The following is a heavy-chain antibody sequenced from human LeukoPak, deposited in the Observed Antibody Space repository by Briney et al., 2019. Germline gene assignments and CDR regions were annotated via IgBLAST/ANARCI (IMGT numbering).Heavy chain of an antibody. V-gene: IGHV3-30*18. CDR2: ISYDGSNK. J-gene: IGHJ4*02. Sequence: GRSLRLSCAASGFTFSSYGMHWVRQAPGKGLEWGAVISYDGSNKYYADSVKGRFTISRDNSKNTLYLQMNSLRAEDTAVYYCAKDMYSSSWYYFDYWGQGTLVTVSS. CDR1: GFTFSSYG. D-gene: IGHD6-13*01. CDR3: AKDMYSSSWYYFDY.